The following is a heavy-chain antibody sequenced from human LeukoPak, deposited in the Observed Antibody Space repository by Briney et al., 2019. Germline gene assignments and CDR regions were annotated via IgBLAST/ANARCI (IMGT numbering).Heavy chain of an antibody. D-gene: IGHD2-2*01. J-gene: IGHJ3*02. V-gene: IGHV3-21*01. Sequence: GGSLRLSCAASGFTFSSYSMNWVRQAPGKGLEWVSSISSSSSYIYYADSVKGRFTISRDNAKNSLYLQMNSLRAEDTAVYYCARDIVVVPAAIGMYAFDIWGQGTMVTVSS. CDR2: ISSSSSYI. CDR1: GFTFSSYS. CDR3: ARDIVVVPAAIGMYAFDI.